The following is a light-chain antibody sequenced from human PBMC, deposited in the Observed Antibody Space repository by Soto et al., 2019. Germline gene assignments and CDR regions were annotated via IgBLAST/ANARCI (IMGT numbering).Light chain of an antibody. CDR3: QSYDNSLNHVV. Sequence: QAVVTQPPSVSGAPGQRVTIPCTGSNSNIGSFYDVHWYQQLPGTVPKLLIYGDNNRPSGVPDRFSGSKSGTAASLAITGPQAEDEADYYCQSYDNSLNHVVFGGGTKLTVL. J-gene: IGLJ2*01. CDR1: NSNIGSFYD. CDR2: GDN. V-gene: IGLV1-40*01.